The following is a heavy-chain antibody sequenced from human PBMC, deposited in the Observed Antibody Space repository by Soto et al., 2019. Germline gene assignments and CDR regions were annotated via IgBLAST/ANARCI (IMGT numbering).Heavy chain of an antibody. V-gene: IGHV3-33*01. CDR3: ARDRTYSSDYYHFFDH. CDR2: IWYDGSNK. J-gene: IGHJ4*02. CDR1: GFTFSSYG. Sequence: GGSLRLSCAASGFTFSSYGMHWVRQAPGKGLEWAAVIWYDGSNKYYADSVKGRFTISRDNAKNLLYLQMNSLRAEDTAVYYCARDRTYSSDYYHFFDHWGQGTLVTVST. D-gene: IGHD6-19*01.